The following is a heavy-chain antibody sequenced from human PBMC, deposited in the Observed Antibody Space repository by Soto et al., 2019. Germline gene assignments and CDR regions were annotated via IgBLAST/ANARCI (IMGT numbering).Heavy chain of an antibody. CDR1: GGSISSYY. V-gene: IGHV4-59*08. CDR3: ARHKDEIFWEYSSSSGFDY. Sequence: SQTLSLTCTVSGGSISSYYWSWIRQPPGKGLEWIGYIYYSGSTNYNPSLKSRVTISVDTSKNQFSLKLSSVTAADTAVYYCARHKDEIFWEYSSSSGFDYWGQGTLVTVSS. D-gene: IGHD6-6*01. CDR2: IYYSGST. J-gene: IGHJ4*02.